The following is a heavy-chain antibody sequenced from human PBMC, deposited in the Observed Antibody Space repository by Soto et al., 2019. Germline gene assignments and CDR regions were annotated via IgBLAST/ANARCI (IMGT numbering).Heavy chain of an antibody. CDR1: EYTFTSQW. J-gene: IGHJ4*02. D-gene: IGHD5-18*01. CDR3: AKISNGYPDY. Sequence: PXESLTTSFTASEYTFTSQWIGLVRQMPGKGLEWMGIIYPGDSDTRYSPSFQGQVTISADKSISTAYLQWSSLKASDTAMYYCAKISNGYPDYWGQGTLVTVYS. CDR2: IYPGDSDT. V-gene: IGHV5-51*01.